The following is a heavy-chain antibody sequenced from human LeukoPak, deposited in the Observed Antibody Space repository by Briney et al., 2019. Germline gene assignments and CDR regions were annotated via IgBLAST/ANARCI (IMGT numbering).Heavy chain of an antibody. CDR1: GGSFSGYY. D-gene: IGHD2-2*01. Sequence: SETLSLTCAVYGGSFSGYYWSWIRQPPGKGLEWIGYIYYSGSTYYNPSLKSRVTISVDTSKNQFSLKLSSVTAADTAVYYCARRIQSSTSSRLLNYYYGMDVWGQGTTVTVSS. CDR3: ARRIQSSTSSRLLNYYYGMDV. CDR2: IYYSGST. J-gene: IGHJ6*02. V-gene: IGHV4-34*09.